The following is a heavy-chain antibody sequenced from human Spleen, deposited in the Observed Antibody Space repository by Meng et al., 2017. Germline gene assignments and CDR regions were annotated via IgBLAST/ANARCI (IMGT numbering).Heavy chain of an antibody. J-gene: IGHJ4*02. V-gene: IGHV7-4-1*02. Sequence: ASVKVSCKASGYTFTSYAMNWVRQAPGQGLEWMGWINTNTGNPTYAQGFTGRFVFSLDTSVSTAYLQISSLKAEDTAVYYCARGHYHILTGFYLHFDYWGQGKLVTVSS. D-gene: IGHD3-9*01. CDR2: INTNTGNP. CDR3: ARGHYHILTGFYLHFDY. CDR1: GYTFTSYA.